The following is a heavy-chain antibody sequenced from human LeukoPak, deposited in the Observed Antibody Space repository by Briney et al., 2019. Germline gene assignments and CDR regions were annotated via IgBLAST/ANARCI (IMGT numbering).Heavy chain of an antibody. D-gene: IGHD2-15*01. CDR2: ISGSGGST. V-gene: IGHV3-23*01. Sequence: GGSLRLSCAASGFTFSSYAMSWVRQAPGKGLEWVSAISGSGGSTYYADSVKGRFTISRDNSRNTLYLQMNSLRAEDTAVYYCAREGLYCSGGSCYSVPNWFDPWGQGTLVTVSS. J-gene: IGHJ5*02. CDR1: GFTFSSYA. CDR3: AREGLYCSGGSCYSVPNWFDP.